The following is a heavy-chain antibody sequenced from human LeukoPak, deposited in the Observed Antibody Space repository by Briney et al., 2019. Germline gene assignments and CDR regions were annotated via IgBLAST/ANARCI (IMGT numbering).Heavy chain of an antibody. CDR2: ISGSGGRT. CDR1: GFTFSSYA. V-gene: IGHV3-23*01. Sequence: PGGSLRLSCAASGFTFSSYAMTWVRQAPGKGLEWVSGISGSGGRTIYADSVRGRFIISRDNSRNTLYLQMNSLRAEDTAVYYCAKSITAAGTYAFDIWGQGTVVTVSS. J-gene: IGHJ3*02. D-gene: IGHD6-13*01. CDR3: AKSITAAGTYAFDI.